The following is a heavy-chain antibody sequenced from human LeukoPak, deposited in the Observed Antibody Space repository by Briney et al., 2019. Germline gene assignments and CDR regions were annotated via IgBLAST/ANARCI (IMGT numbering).Heavy chain of an antibody. CDR2: ISYDGSNK. J-gene: IGHJ4*02. V-gene: IGHV3-30*03. D-gene: IGHD1-26*01. Sequence: GGSLRLSCAASGFTFSSYGMHWVRQAPGKGLEWVAVISYDGSNKYYADSVKGRFTISGDNSKNTLYLQMNSLRAEDTAVYYCVTRGPDHDWGQGTLVTVSS. CDR1: GFTFSSYG. CDR3: VTRGPDHD.